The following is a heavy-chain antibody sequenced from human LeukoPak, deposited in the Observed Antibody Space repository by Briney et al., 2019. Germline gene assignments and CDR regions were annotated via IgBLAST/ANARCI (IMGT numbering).Heavy chain of an antibody. CDR2: IREDGSEK. V-gene: IGHV3-7*01. CDR1: GFTFSSYL. Sequence: GGSLRLSCAASGFTFSSYLMNWVRQAPGKGLEWVANIREDGSEKYYVDSVKGRFTISRDNANNSLDLQMNSLRAEDTAVYYCAREARYNWNSDYWGQGTLVTVSS. J-gene: IGHJ4*02. D-gene: IGHD1/OR15-1a*01. CDR3: AREARYNWNSDY.